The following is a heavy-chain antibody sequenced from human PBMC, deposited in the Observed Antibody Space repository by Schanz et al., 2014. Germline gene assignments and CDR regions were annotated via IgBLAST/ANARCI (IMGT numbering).Heavy chain of an antibody. Sequence: QVQLVQSGTQVKKPGASVKVSCKASGYTLSAYSLHWVRQAPGQGLEWMGWISPYNGNTNYAQKLQGRVTITADRSTSTAYMELSSLRSEDTAVYYCARGYGDSPTDFWGQGTLVTVSS. CDR2: ISPYNGNT. CDR3: ARGYGDSPTDF. D-gene: IGHD4-17*01. J-gene: IGHJ4*02. CDR1: GYTLSAYS. V-gene: IGHV1-18*01.